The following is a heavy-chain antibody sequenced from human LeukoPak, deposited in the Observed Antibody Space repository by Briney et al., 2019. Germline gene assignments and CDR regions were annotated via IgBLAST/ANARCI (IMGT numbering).Heavy chain of an antibody. CDR1: GFTFSSYG. V-gene: IGHV3-30*03. D-gene: IGHD3-9*01. J-gene: IGHJ4*02. Sequence: GGSLRLSCAASGFTFSSYGMHWVRQAPGKGLEWVAVISYDGSNKYYADSVKGRFTISRDNSKNTLYLQMNSLRAEDTAVYYCARGILRYFDWLLNDWGQGTLVTVSS. CDR3: ARGILRYFDWLLND. CDR2: ISYDGSNK.